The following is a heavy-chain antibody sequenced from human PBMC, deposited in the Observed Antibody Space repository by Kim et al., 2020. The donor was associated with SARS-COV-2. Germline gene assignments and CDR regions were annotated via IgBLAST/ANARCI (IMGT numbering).Heavy chain of an antibody. CDR1: GYTFTSYY. V-gene: IGHV1-46*01. CDR2: INPSGGST. Sequence: ASVKVSCKASGYTFTSYYMHWVRQAPGQGLEWMGIINPSGGSTSYAQKFQGRVTMTRDTSTSTVYMELSSLRSEDTAVYYCARDKVQCSSTSGYSEGGSAFDIWGQGTMGTVSS. CDR3: ARDKVQCSSTSGYSEGGSAFDI. D-gene: IGHD2-2*01. J-gene: IGHJ3*02.